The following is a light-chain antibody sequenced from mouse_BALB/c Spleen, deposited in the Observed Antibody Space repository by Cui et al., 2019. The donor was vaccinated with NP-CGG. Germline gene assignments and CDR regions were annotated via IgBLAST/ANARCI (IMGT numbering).Light chain of an antibody. CDR3: ALWYSNHWV. Sequence: QVVVNQESALTTSPGETVTLTCRSSTGAVTTSNYANWVQEKPDHLFTGLIGGTNNRAPGVPARFSGSLIGDKAALTITGAQTEDEAIYFCALWYSNHWVFGGGTKLTFL. J-gene: IGLJ1*01. CDR2: GTN. V-gene: IGLV1*01. CDR1: TGAVTTSNY.